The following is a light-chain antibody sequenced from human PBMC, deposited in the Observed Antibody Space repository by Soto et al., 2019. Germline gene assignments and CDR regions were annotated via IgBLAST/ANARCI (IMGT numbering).Light chain of an antibody. V-gene: IGKV3-20*01. J-gene: IGKJ1*01. Sequence: EIVLTQSPGTLSLSPGERATLSCRASQSVSSSFLAWYQQKPGQAPRLLIYCASNRATGIPDRFSGSGSGTDFTLTISRLEPEDLAVYYCQQYFNSPWAFGQGTKVAIE. CDR2: CAS. CDR1: QSVSSSF. CDR3: QQYFNSPWA.